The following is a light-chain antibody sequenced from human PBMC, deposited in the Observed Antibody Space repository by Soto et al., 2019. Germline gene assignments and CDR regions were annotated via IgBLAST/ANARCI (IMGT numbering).Light chain of an antibody. V-gene: IGKV4-1*01. CDR2: WAS. Sequence: DIVMTQSPDSLAGSLGERATINCKSSQSVLYSPNNKNYLAWYQQKPGQPPKLLIYWASIRESGVPDRFSGSGSETDFTLTISSLHAEDVAVYYCHQYNSLPRTFGQGTKVEIK. J-gene: IGKJ1*01. CDR3: HQYNSLPRT. CDR1: QSVLYSPNNKNY.